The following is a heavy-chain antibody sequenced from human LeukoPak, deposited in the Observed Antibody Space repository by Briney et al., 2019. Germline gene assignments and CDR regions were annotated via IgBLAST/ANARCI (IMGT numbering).Heavy chain of an antibody. CDR2: ISAYNGNT. CDR1: GYTFTSYD. CDR3: AGGPYSSRNDY. J-gene: IGHJ4*02. D-gene: IGHD6-13*01. V-gene: IGHV1-18*01. Sequence: EASVTVSCKASGYTFTSYDINWVRQATGQGLEWMGWISAYNGNTNYAQKLQGRVTMTTDTSTSTAYMELRSLRSDDTAVYYCAGGPYSSRNDYWGQGTLVTVSS.